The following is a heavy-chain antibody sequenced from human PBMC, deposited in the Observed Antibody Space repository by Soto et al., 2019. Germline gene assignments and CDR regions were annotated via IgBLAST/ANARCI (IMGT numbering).Heavy chain of an antibody. Sequence: TSVKVSCKASGYTFTSYGISWVRQAPGQGLEWMGWISAYNGNTNYAQKLQGRVTMTTDTSTSTAYMELRSLRSDDTAVYYCARDRPRVVVVPAATSYSWFDPWGQGTLVTVSS. V-gene: IGHV1-18*01. CDR2: ISAYNGNT. J-gene: IGHJ5*02. CDR1: GYTFTSYG. D-gene: IGHD2-2*01. CDR3: ARDRPRVVVVPAATSYSWFDP.